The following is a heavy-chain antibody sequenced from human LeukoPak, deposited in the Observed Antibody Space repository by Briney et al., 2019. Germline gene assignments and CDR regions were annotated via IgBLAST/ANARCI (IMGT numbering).Heavy chain of an antibody. J-gene: IGHJ3*02. V-gene: IGHV4-34*01. CDR1: GGSFSGYY. CDR2: INHSGST. D-gene: IGHD3-22*01. Sequence: SETLSLTCAVYGGSFSGYYWSWIRQPPGKGLEWIGEINHSGSTNYNPSLKSRVTISVDTSKNQFSLKLSSVTAADTAVYYCARGPPLYYYDSSGYYAFDTWGQGTMVTVSS. CDR3: ARGPPLYYYDSSGYYAFDT.